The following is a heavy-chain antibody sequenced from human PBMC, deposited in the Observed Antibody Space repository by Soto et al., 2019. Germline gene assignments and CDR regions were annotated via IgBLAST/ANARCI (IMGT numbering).Heavy chain of an antibody. J-gene: IGHJ4*02. CDR1: GYSFTSLD. CDR3: ARGVTAGFDY. D-gene: IGHD2-21*02. CDR2: MQPSSGRT. V-gene: IGHV1-8*01. Sequence: QVQLVQSGAEVREPGASVKVSCKASGYSFTSLDINWVRQTTGQGLEWMGWMQPSSGRTGYAQKFQGRVTMTRDTSIITAYMELSSLTSDDTAFYYCARGVTAGFDYWGQGTLVTVSS.